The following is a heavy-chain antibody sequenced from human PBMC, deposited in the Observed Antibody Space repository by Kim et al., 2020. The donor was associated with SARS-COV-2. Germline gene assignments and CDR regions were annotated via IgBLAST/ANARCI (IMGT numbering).Heavy chain of an antibody. V-gene: IGHV4-39*01. J-gene: IGHJ4*02. CDR3: ARFAAAAGQFDY. D-gene: IGHD6-13*01. Sequence: YYNPSLKSRVTISVDTSKNQFALKLSSVTAADTAVYYCARFAAAAGQFDYWGQGTLVTVSS.